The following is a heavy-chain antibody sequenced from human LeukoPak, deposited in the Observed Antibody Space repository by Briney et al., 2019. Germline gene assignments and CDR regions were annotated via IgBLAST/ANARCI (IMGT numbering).Heavy chain of an antibody. CDR1: GGSVSSGSYY. Sequence: SETLSLTCTVSGGSVSSGSYYGSWIRQPPGKGLEWIGYIDYSGSAKYNPSLKSRVTISVDTSKNQLSLKLTSVTAADTAVYYCARGFGDWGLSWFDPWGQGTLVTVSS. CDR2: IDYSGSA. J-gene: IGHJ5*02. CDR3: ARGFGDWGLSWFDP. D-gene: IGHD3-10*01. V-gene: IGHV4-61*01.